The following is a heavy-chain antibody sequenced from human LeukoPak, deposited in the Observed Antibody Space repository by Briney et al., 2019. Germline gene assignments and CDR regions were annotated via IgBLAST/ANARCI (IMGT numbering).Heavy chain of an antibody. CDR1: GCSFTNYW. Sequence: GESLKISCKGSGCSFTNYWIGWVRQMPGKGMEWMGIIYPGDSDTRYSPSFQGQVTISADTSISTSYLQWSSLRASDTAMYYCARPRDADSYYFDYWGQGTLVTVSS. D-gene: IGHD5-24*01. CDR3: ARPRDADSYYFDY. V-gene: IGHV5-51*01. J-gene: IGHJ4*02. CDR2: IYPGDSDT.